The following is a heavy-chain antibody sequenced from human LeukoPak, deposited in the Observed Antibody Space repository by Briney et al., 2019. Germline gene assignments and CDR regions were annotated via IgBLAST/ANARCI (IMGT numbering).Heavy chain of an antibody. CDR2: ISSSGSTI. J-gene: IGHJ4*02. D-gene: IGHD3-22*01. Sequence: GGSLRLSCAASGFTFSSYEMNWVRQAPGKGLEWVSYISSSGSTIYYADSVKGRFTISRDNAKNSLYLQMNSLRAEDTAVYYCARDQQYYYDSSVTFDYWGQGTLVTVSS. V-gene: IGHV3-48*03. CDR1: GFTFSSYE. CDR3: ARDQQYYYDSSVTFDY.